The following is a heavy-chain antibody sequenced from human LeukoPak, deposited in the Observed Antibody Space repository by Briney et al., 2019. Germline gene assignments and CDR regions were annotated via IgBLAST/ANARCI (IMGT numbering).Heavy chain of an antibody. J-gene: IGHJ6*02. Sequence: GGPLRLSCAASGFTFSSYAMSWVRQAPGKGLEWVSPISGSGGSTYYADSVKGRFTISRDNSKNSLYLQMNSLRAEDTAVYYCAIDLEGSGIVGYYYYYGMDVWGQGTTVTVSS. CDR1: GFTFSSYA. V-gene: IGHV3-23*01. D-gene: IGHD1-26*01. CDR2: ISGSGGST. CDR3: AIDLEGSGIVGYYYYYGMDV.